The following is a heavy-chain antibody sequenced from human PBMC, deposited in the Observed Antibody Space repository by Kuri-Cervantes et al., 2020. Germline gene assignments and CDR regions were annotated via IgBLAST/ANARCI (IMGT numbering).Heavy chain of an antibody. CDR1: GYTFTSYD. CDR2: MNPNSGNT. V-gene: IGHV1-8*01. J-gene: IGHJ4*02. Sequence: ASVKVSCKASGYTFTSYDINWVRQATGQGLEWMGWMNPNSGNTGYAQKFQDRVTMTRNTSISTAYMELSTLRSEDTAVYYCAKRGYSYGELDYWGQGTLVTVSS. CDR3: AKRGYSYGELDY. D-gene: IGHD5-18*01.